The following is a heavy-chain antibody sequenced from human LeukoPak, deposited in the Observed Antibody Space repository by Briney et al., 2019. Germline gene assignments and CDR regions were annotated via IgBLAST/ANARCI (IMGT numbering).Heavy chain of an antibody. Sequence: GGSLSLSWAASGFTFGSYWMTWVRQAPGKGLEWVAFIKQDVSEKSYGDSVEGRFTISRDHAKDSLYLQVSSLRAEDTAVYYGARGGYPGGFAFWGQGTLVPV. J-gene: IGHJ4*02. V-gene: IGHV3-7*01. CDR1: GFTFGSYW. D-gene: IGHD3-16*01. CDR3: ARGGYPGGFAF. CDR2: IKQDVSEK.